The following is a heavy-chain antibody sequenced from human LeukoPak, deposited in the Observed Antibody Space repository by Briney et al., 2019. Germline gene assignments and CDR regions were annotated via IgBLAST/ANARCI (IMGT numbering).Heavy chain of an antibody. CDR3: AKSGPEQLVLDY. CDR2: ISGDGGST. V-gene: IGHV3-43*02. Sequence: GGSLRLSCTASGFTFDDYAMHWVRQAPGKGLEWVSLISGDGGSTYYADSVKGRFTISRDNSKNSLYLQMNSLRTEDTALYYCAKSGPEQLVLDYWGQGTLVTVSS. CDR1: GFTFDDYA. D-gene: IGHD6-13*01. J-gene: IGHJ4*02.